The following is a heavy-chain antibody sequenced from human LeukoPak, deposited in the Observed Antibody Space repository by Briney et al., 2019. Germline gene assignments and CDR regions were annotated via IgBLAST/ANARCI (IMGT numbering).Heavy chain of an antibody. D-gene: IGHD2-15*01. V-gene: IGHV1-69*04. CDR3: ARERGLGYCSGGSCPDAFDI. Sequence: SVKVSCKASGYTFTSYGISWVGQAPGQGLEWMGRIIPILGIANYAQKFQGRVTITADKSTSTAYMELSSLRSEDTAVYYCARERGLGYCSGGSCPDAFDIWGQGTMVTVSS. J-gene: IGHJ3*02. CDR1: GYTFTSYG. CDR2: IIPILGIA.